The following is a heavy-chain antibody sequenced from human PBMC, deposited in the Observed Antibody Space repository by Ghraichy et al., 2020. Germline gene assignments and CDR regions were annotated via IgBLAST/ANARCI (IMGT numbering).Heavy chain of an antibody. CDR1: GGSINSSTSY. V-gene: IGHV4-39*01. D-gene: IGHD6-19*01. CDR2: FYYSGTT. J-gene: IGHJ4*02. CDR3: ARHSSGWLYFFDS. Sequence: SETLSLTCTVSGGSINSSTSYWGWIRQPPGKGLEWIESFYYSGTTYYNPSLKSRVTISLNTNKNQFSLKLSSVTAADTAVYYCARHSSGWLYFFDSWGQGTLVTVSS.